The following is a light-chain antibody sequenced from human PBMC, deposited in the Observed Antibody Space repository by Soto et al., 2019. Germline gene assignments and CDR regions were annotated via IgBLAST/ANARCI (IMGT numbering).Light chain of an antibody. J-gene: IGKJ1*01. CDR2: STS. Sequence: EIVLTQSPGTLSLSPGDRATLSCRASQSLSVSYIAWYQQKPGQAPRLLIYSTSTRAASIPDRFTGRGSGTHFTLAISRLEPEDFAVYYCHQFGDSPQTFGQGTTVEV. CDR1: QSLSVSY. CDR3: HQFGDSPQT. V-gene: IGKV3-20*01.